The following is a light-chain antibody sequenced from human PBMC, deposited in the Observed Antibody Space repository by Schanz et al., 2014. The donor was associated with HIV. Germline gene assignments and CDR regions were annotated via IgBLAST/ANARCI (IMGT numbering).Light chain of an antibody. Sequence: EIVLTQSPGTLSLSPGKRATLSCRASQSQRNSSLAWYHHKPAQAPRLLIYGVSSRAAGIPDRFSGSGSGTDFTLTISRLEPEDFAVYYCQQYAALPQTFGQGT. CDR3: QQYAALPQT. V-gene: IGKV3-20*01. CDR1: QSQRNSS. CDR2: GVS. J-gene: IGKJ2*01.